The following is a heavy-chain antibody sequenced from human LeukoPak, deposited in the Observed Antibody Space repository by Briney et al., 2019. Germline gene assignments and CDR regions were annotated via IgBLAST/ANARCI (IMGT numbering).Heavy chain of an antibody. CDR3: ARDSLGSSSIPNY. J-gene: IGHJ4*02. CDR2: ISYDGSNK. D-gene: IGHD6-13*01. CDR1: GFIFTAYG. Sequence: GGSLRLSCAASGFIFTAYGMHWVRQAPGKGLEWVAVISYDGSNKYYADSVKGRFTISRDNAKNTLYLQMNSLRAEDTAVYYCARDSLGSSSIPNYWGQGTLVTVSS. V-gene: IGHV3-30*03.